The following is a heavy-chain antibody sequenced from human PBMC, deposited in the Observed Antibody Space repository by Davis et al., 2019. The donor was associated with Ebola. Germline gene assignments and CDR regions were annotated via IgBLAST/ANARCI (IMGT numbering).Heavy chain of an antibody. J-gene: IGHJ4*02. CDR1: GFTFSSYS. CDR2: ISSSSSYI. CDR3: ARDRGSPLRTRGHDY. V-gene: IGHV3-21*01. D-gene: IGHD3-16*01. Sequence: GESLKISCAASGFTFSSYSMNWVRQAPGKGLERVSSISSSSSYIYYADSVKGRFTISRDNAKNSLYLQMNSLRAEDTAVYYCARDRGSPLRTRGHDYWGQGTLVTVSS.